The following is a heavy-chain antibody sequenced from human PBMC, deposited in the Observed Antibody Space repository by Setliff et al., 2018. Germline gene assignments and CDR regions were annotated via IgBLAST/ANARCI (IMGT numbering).Heavy chain of an antibody. V-gene: IGHV3-74*01. CDR3: IRDWGEAGSTNAFDI. D-gene: IGHD1-26*01. CDR2: INFDGTST. CDR1: GLTLSHYW. J-gene: IGHJ3*02. Sequence: PGGSLRLSCEGSGLTLSHYWMHWVRQGPGKGLVWVSYINFDGTSTNYADSVKGRFTISRDSAKNTVYLQLNRLRADDTAVYYCIRDWGEAGSTNAFDIWGQGTVVTVSS.